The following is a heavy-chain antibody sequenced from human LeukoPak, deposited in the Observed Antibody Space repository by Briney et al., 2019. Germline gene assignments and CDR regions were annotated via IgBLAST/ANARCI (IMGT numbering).Heavy chain of an antibody. J-gene: IGHJ4*02. CDR1: GFTFSSYW. D-gene: IGHD1-26*01. CDR2: ISSSSSYI. CDR3: VMDGSYYALDY. Sequence: GGSLRLSCAASGFTFSSYWMHWVRQAPGKGLEWVSSISSSSSYIYYADSVKGRFTISRDNAKNSLYLQMNSLRAEDTAVYYCVMDGSYYALDYWGQGTLVTVSS. V-gene: IGHV3-21*01.